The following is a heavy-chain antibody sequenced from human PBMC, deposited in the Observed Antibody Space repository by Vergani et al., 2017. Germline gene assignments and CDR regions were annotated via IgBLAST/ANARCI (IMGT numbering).Heavy chain of an antibody. D-gene: IGHD4-23*01. CDR3: ARDLPSYGGIDY. J-gene: IGHJ4*02. CDR1: GGSISSYY. V-gene: IGHV4-59*01. CDR2: IYYSGST. Sequence: QVQLQESGPGLVKPSETLSLTCTVSGGSISSYYWSWIRQPPGKGLEWIGYIYYSGSTNYNPSLKSRVTISVDTSKNQFSLKLSSVTAADTAVYYCARDLPSYGGIDYWGQGTLVTVSS.